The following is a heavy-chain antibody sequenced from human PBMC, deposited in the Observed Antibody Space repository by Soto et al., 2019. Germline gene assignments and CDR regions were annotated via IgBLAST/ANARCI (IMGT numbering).Heavy chain of an antibody. CDR3: ATMNGYFEY. D-gene: IGHD3-22*01. V-gene: IGHV3-23*01. Sequence: EVQLLESGGCLVQPGGSLRLSCADSGFRFSSYSMSWVRQTPGKGLEWVAAITATGDRTYYADSVTGRFTISRDNSKKTHYLQMTSLRAEDTAMYYCATMNGYFEYWGQGTPVTVSS. CDR1: GFRFSSYS. CDR2: ITATGDRT. J-gene: IGHJ4*02.